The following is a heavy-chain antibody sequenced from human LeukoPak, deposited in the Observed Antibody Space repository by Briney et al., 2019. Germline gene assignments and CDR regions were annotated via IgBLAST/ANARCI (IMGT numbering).Heavy chain of an antibody. CDR1: GFTFSSYG. V-gene: IGHV3-33*01. CDR2: IWYDGSNK. Sequence: GGSLRLSCAASGFTFSSYGMHWVRQAPGKGLEWVAVIWYDGSNKYYADSVKGRFTISRDNSKNTLYLQMSSLRAEDTAVYYCARWGFGGVIVPFSMDVWGKGTTVTVSS. J-gene: IGHJ6*04. D-gene: IGHD3-16*02. CDR3: ARWGFGGVIVPFSMDV.